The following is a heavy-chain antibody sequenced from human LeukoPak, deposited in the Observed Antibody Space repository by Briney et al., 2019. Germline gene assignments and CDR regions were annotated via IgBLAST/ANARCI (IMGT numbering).Heavy chain of an antibody. CDR3: VRASSTTAAGLFDY. D-gene: IGHD6-13*01. Sequence: LSGGSLRLTCAASGSTVSSNFMSWVRQAPGKGLEWVSVIYSGDYTVYTDSVKGRFTISRDNSENTLYLQMNSLRADDTAVYYCVRASSTTAAGLFDYWGQGTLLTVSS. J-gene: IGHJ4*02. V-gene: IGHV3-53*01. CDR2: IYSGDYT. CDR1: GSTVSSNF.